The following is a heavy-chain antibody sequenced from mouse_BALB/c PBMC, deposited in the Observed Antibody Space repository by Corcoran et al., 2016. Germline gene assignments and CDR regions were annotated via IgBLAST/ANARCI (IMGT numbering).Heavy chain of an antibody. D-gene: IGHD2-1*01. CDR2: IDPSNGNT. V-gene: IGHV14-3*02. J-gene: IGHJ4*01. CDR3: AYYGNPYNY. CDR1: GFNIKDTY. Sequence: EVQLQQSGAELVKPGASVKLSCTASGFNIKDTYMHGVKQRPEQGLEWIGRIDPSNGNTKYDPKFQGKATITADTSSNTDYLQLSSLTSEDTVVYYCAYYGNPYNYWGQGTSVTVSS.